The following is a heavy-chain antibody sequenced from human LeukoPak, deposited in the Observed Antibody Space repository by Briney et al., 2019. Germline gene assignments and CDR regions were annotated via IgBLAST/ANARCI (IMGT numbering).Heavy chain of an antibody. J-gene: IGHJ5*02. CDR2: IYYSGST. CDR1: GGSISSYY. D-gene: IGHD2-2*01. CDR3: ARDDAPGYCSSTSCRLGRGFDP. V-gene: IGHV4-59*12. Sequence: SETLSLTCTVSGGSISSYYWSWIRQPPGKGLEWIGYIYYSGSTNYNPSLKSRVTMSVDTSKNQFSLKLSSVTAADTAVYYCARDDAPGYCSSTSCRLGRGFDPWGQGTLVTVSS.